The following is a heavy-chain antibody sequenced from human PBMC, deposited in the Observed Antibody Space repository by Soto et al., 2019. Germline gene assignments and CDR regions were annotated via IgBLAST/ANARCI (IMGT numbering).Heavy chain of an antibody. V-gene: IGHV3-30-3*01. CDR3: VRGGYSSSWERLDP. J-gene: IGHJ5*02. D-gene: IGHD4-4*01. CDR2: ISHDGVTK. CDR1: GSSFPNYP. Sequence: PGGSLRLSCAASGSSFPNYPMHWVRQTPDKGLEWLAVISHDGVTKNSADSVKGRFSISRDNSRNRLYLDMNSLRTEDTAMYYCVRGGYSSSWERLDPWGQGTLVTVPQ.